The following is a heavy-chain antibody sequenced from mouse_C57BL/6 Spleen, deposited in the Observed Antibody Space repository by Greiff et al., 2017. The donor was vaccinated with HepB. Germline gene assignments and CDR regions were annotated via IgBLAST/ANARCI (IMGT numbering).Heavy chain of an antibody. Sequence: EVQLVESGGGLVKPGGSLKLSCAASGFTFSSYAMSWVRQTPEKRLEWVATISDGGSYTYYPDNVKGRFTISRDNAKNNLYLQMSHLKSEDTAMYYCARVVFYYYGRAHYAMDYWGQGTSVTVSS. D-gene: IGHD1-1*01. CDR3: ARVVFYYYGRAHYAMDY. J-gene: IGHJ4*01. V-gene: IGHV5-4*01. CDR1: GFTFSSYA. CDR2: ISDGGSYT.